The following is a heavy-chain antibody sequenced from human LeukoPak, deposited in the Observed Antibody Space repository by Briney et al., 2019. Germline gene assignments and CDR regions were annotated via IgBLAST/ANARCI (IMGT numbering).Heavy chain of an antibody. CDR2: INAGNGNT. CDR3: ARTRSALMVRGVKDNWSDP. CDR1: GYTFTSYA. J-gene: IGHJ5*02. V-gene: IGHV1-3*01. Sequence: ASVKVSCKASGYTFTSYAMHWVRQAPGQRLEWMGWINAGNGNTKYSQKFQGRVTITRDTSASTAYMELSSLRSEDTAVYYCARTRSALMVRGVKDNWSDPWGQGTLVTVSS. D-gene: IGHD3-10*01.